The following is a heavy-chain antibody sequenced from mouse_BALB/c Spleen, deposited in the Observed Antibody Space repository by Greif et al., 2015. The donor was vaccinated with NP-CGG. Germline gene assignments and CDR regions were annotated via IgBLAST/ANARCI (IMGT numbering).Heavy chain of an antibody. CDR3: AREDYGTRYFDV. Sequence: QVQLQQSGAELVRPGSSVKISCKASGYAFSSYWMNWVKRRPGQGLEWIGQIYPGDGDTNYNGKFKGKATLTADKSSSTAYMQLSSLTSEDCAVYFRAREDYGTRYFDVWGAGTTVTVSS. CDR1: GYAFSSYW. J-gene: IGHJ1*01. CDR2: IYPGDGDT. D-gene: IGHD1-1*01. V-gene: IGHV1-80*01.